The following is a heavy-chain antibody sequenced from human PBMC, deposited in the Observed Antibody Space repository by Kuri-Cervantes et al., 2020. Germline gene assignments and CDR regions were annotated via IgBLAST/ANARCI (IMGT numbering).Heavy chain of an antibody. V-gene: IGHV1-24*01. D-gene: IGHD6-19*01. CDR2: FDPEDGET. J-gene: IGHJ4*02. CDR1: GYTLTELS. Sequence: ASVKVSCKVSGYTLTELSMHWVRQAPGKGPEWMGGFDPEDGETIYAQKFQGRVTMTEDTSTDTAYMELSSLRSEDTAVYYCATDRGYSSGWYYFDYWAREPWSPSPQ. CDR3: ATDRGYSSGWYYFDY.